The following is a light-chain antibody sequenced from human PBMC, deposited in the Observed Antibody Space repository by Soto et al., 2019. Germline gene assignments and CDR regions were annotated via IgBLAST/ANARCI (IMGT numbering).Light chain of an antibody. CDR1: SSDVGGYNY. Sequence: QSALTQPASVSGSPGQSITISCTGTSSDVGGYNYVSWYQQHPGKAPKLMIYDVNTRPSGVSNRFSGSKSGNTASRTISGLQAEDEADYYCSSYTSSISFGGGTKLTVL. CDR3: SSYTSSIS. J-gene: IGLJ2*01. V-gene: IGLV2-14*01. CDR2: DVN.